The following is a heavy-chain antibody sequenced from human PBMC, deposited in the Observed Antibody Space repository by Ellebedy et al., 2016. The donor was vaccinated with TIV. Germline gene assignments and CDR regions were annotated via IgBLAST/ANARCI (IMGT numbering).Heavy chain of an antibody. Sequence: ASVKVSRKASGHTFSGDYMHWVRQAPGQGLEWMGWIHPNSGGTNYARKFQGRVTLTRDTSISTAYMELSRLRSDDTAVYYCARVSGYFIVIPDDYWGQGTLVTVSS. D-gene: IGHD2-2*01. CDR3: ARVSGYFIVIPDDY. CDR1: GHTFSGDY. J-gene: IGHJ4*02. V-gene: IGHV1-2*02. CDR2: IHPNSGGT.